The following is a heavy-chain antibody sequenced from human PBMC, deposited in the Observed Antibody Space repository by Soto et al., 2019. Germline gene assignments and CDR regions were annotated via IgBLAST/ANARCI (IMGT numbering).Heavy chain of an antibody. CDR1: GFTVSTNY. V-gene: IGHV3-53*01. J-gene: IGHJ4*02. CDR3: AGDSGRSVIRD. Sequence: DVQLVESGGGLIQPGGSLRLSCAASGFTVSTNYMSWVRQAPGKGLEWVSVIYSGGSTFYEDSVKGRVTISRDNSKNTLYVQMNSLRTDDTAVYYCAGDSGRSVIRDWGQGTLVTVSS. D-gene: IGHD6-19*01. CDR2: IYSGGST.